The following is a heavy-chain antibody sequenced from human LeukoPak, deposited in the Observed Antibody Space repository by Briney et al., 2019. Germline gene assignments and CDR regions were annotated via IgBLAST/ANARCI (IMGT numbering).Heavy chain of an antibody. V-gene: IGHV4-30-4*01. J-gene: IGHJ4*02. D-gene: IGHD2-8*01. CDR3: ARQDIVLMVYANSADRSDY. Sequence: SETLSLTCTVSGGSISSGDYYWSWIRQPPGKGLEWIGYIYYSGSTYYNPSLKSRVTISVDTSKNQFSLKLSSVTAADTAVYYCARQDIVLMVYANSADRSDYWGQGTLVTVSS. CDR1: GGSISSGDYY. CDR2: IYYSGST.